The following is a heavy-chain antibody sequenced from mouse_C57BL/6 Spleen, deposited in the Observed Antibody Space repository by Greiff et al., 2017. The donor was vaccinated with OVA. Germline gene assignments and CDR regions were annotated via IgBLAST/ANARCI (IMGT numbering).Heavy chain of an antibody. CDR2: IYPGSGNT. CDR1: GYTFTDYY. V-gene: IGHV1-76*01. J-gene: IGHJ1*03. CDR3: AREGYGSSTWYFDV. D-gene: IGHD1-1*01. Sequence: VKLVESGAELVRPGASVKLSCKASGYTFTDYYINWVKQRPGQGLEWIARIYPGSGNTYYNEKFKGKATLTAEKSSSTAYMQLSSLTSEDSAVYFCAREGYGSSTWYFDVWGTGTTVTVSS.